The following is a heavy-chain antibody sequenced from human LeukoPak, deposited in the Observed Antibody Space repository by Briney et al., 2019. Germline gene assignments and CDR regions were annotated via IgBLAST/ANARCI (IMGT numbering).Heavy chain of an antibody. V-gene: IGHV3-64D*06. J-gene: IGHJ4*02. Sequence: TGGSLRLSCSASGFTFSSYAMHWVRQAPGKGLEYVSAISSNGGSTYYADSVKGRFTISRDNSKNTLYLQMSSLRAEDTAVYYCVKASRVWPPRNRLAAADSYYFDYWGQGTLVTVSS. CDR3: VKASRVWPPRNRLAAADSYYFDY. D-gene: IGHD6-13*01. CDR1: GFTFSSYA. CDR2: ISSNGGST.